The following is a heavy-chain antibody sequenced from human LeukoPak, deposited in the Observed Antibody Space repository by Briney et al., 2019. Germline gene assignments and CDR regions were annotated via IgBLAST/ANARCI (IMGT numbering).Heavy chain of an antibody. CDR2: VSGSAGRT. V-gene: IGHV3-23*01. Sequence: GSLRLSCAASGFTFSSYSMNWVRQAPGKGLEGVSTVSGSAGRTDYADSVKGRFTISRDNLKNTLYLQMNGLRAEDTAVYYCAKNRGHCVDGACHNYYYMDVWGRGTTVTVSS. CDR3: AKNRGHCVDGACHNYYYMDV. CDR1: GFTFSSYS. J-gene: IGHJ6*03. D-gene: IGHD2-21*01.